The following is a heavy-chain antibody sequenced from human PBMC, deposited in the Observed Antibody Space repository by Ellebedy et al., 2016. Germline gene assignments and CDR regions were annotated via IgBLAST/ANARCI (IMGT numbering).Heavy chain of an antibody. CDR2: MNSDGNII. CDR3: ARSLNNYVSGIGV. J-gene: IGHJ6*04. CDR1: GFTFSSYW. V-gene: IGHV3-74*01. Sequence: GESLKISCAASGFTFSSYWMHWVRQAPGKGLVWVSRMNSDGNIIHFADSVKGRFTISSDNAENTLYLQMNSLRAEDTAVYYCARSLNNYVSGIGVWGKGTTVTVSS. D-gene: IGHD3-10*01.